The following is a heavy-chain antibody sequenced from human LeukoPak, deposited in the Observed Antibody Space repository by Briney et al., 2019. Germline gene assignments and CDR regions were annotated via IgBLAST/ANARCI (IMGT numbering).Heavy chain of an antibody. CDR3: ARSVAWSGHLPSPLYYYYMDV. J-gene: IGHJ6*03. D-gene: IGHD3-3*01. CDR1: GYPFTRHA. V-gene: IGHV1-69*05. Sequence: ASVKVSCKTSGYPFTRHAMNWMRQAPGQGLEWMGGIIPIFGTANYAQKFQGRVTITTDESTSTAYMELSSLRSEDTAVYYCARSVAWSGHLPSPLYYYYMDVWGKGTTVTVSS. CDR2: IIPIFGTA.